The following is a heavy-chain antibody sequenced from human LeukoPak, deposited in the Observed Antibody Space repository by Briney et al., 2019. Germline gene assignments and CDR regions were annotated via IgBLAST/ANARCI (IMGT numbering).Heavy chain of an antibody. J-gene: IGHJ6*03. CDR1: GGSFSGYY. Sequence: SETLSLTCAVYGGSFSGYYWSWIRQPPGKGLEWIGEINHSGSTNYNPSLKSRVTISVDTSKNQFSLKLSSVTAADTAVYYCARGGLYCSSTSCYRYYCYYYMDVWGKGTTVTVSS. CDR2: INHSGST. V-gene: IGHV4-34*01. D-gene: IGHD2-2*01. CDR3: ARGGLYCSSTSCYRYYCYYYMDV.